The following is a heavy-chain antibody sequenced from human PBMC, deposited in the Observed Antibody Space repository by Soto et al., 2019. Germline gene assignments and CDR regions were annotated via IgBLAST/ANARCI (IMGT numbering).Heavy chain of an antibody. V-gene: IGHV4-31*11. D-gene: IGHD6-6*01. Sequence: TLTLTCAVSGGSISSGGYYWSWIRQHPRQGLEWIGYIYYSGSTYYYPSLQTRVTISVDTSQNQFSLKLSSVTAADTAVYYCARGIGARGIDHWGQGTLVTVPS. CDR1: GGSISSGGYY. CDR2: IYYSGST. J-gene: IGHJ4*02. CDR3: ARGIGARGIDH.